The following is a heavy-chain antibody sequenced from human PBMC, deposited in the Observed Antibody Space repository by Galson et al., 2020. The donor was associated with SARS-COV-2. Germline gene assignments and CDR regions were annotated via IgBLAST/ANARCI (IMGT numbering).Heavy chain of an antibody. CDR2: IYHSGST. CDR3: ARRRGATAMVIWAFDI. Sequence: SETLSLTCAVSGYSISSGYYWGWIRQPPGKGLEWIGSIYHSGSTYYNPSLKSRVTISVDTSKNQFSLKLSSVTAADTTVYYCARRRGATAMVIWAFDIWGQGTMVTVSS. D-gene: IGHD5-18*01. J-gene: IGHJ3*02. V-gene: IGHV4-38-2*01. CDR1: GYSISSGYY.